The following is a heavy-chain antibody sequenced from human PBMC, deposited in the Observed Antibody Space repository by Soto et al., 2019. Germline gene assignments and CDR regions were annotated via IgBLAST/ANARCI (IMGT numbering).Heavy chain of an antibody. CDR2: INHNGDVK. Sequence: QVQLVQSGAEVRKPGASVTVSCRSSGDSFNDYYIHWVRQAPGQGFEWMGWINHNGDVKKYAQKFQGWVSMTRDTYIRTVYMQLSRHRSDDTAVYYCARESGGATAPLDYYYFYMDVWVTGTTVTVSS. CDR1: GDSFNDYY. J-gene: IGHJ6*03. CDR3: ARESGGATAPLDYYYFYMDV. V-gene: IGHV1-2*04. D-gene: IGHD1-26*01.